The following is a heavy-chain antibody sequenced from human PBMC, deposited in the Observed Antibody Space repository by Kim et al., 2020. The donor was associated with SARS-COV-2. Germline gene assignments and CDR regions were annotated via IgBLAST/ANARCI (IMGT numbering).Heavy chain of an antibody. CDR3: ARDGGGSYSSGTPDDY. D-gene: IGHD1-26*01. V-gene: IGHV3-21*01. Sequence: GGSLRLSCAASGFTFSSYSMNWVRQAPGKGLEWVSSISSSSSYIYYADSVKGRFTISRDNAKNSLYLQMNSLRAEDTAVYYCARDGGGSYSSGTPDDYWGQGTLVTVSS. CDR1: GFTFSSYS. CDR2: ISSSSSYI. J-gene: IGHJ4*02.